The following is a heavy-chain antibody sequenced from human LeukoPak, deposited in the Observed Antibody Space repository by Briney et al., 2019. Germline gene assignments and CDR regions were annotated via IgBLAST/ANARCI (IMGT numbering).Heavy chain of an antibody. CDR3: ARGHYYYASGSSFLKRGVSTFDI. Sequence: ASVKVSCKASGYTFTSYAMHWVRQAPGQRLEWMGWINVGNGKTRYSQEFQGRVTITRDTYASTAYMELSSLRSEDMAVYYCARGHYYYASGSSFLKRGVSTFDIWGQGTMVTASS. J-gene: IGHJ3*02. V-gene: IGHV1-3*03. D-gene: IGHD3-10*01. CDR2: INVGNGKT. CDR1: GYTFTSYA.